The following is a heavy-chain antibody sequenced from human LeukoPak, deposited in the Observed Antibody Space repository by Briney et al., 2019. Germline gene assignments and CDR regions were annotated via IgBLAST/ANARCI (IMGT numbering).Heavy chain of an antibody. Sequence: PGGSLRLSCTVSGFTFGDYAMSWVRQAPGKGLEWVSVIYSGGSTYYADSVKGRFTISRHNSKNTLYLQMNSLRAEDTAVYYCARRIDYWGQGTLVTVSS. V-gene: IGHV3-53*04. CDR1: GFTFGDYA. J-gene: IGHJ4*02. CDR2: IYSGGST. CDR3: ARRIDY.